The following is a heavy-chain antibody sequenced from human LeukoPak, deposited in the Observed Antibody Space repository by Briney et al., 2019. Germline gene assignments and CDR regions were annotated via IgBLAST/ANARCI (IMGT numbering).Heavy chain of an antibody. D-gene: IGHD2-15*01. CDR1: GFTFSHAW. V-gene: IGHV3-15*01. CDR2: IKSKTDGGTT. Sequence: GGSLRLSCAASGFTFSHAWMTWVRQAPGKGLEWVGRIKSKTDGGTTDYAAPAKGRFTISRDDSKNTLYLQINSLKIEDTAVYYCTTEDIVVVVGAYDPWGQGTLVTVSS. J-gene: IGHJ5*02. CDR3: TTEDIVVVVGAYDP.